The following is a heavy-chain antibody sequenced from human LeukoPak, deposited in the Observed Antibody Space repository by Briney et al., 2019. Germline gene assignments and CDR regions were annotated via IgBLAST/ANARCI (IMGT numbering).Heavy chain of an antibody. CDR3: ARPSDITIFGVAPYAFDI. D-gene: IGHD3-3*01. CDR2: IYYSGST. V-gene: IGHV4-39*01. CDR1: GGSISSSSYY. Sequence: SKTLSLTCTVSGGSISSSSYYWGWIRQPPGKGLEWIGSIYYSGSTYYNPSLKSRVTISVDTSKNQFSLKLSSVTAADTAVYYCARPSDITIFGVAPYAFDIWGQGTMVTVSS. J-gene: IGHJ3*02.